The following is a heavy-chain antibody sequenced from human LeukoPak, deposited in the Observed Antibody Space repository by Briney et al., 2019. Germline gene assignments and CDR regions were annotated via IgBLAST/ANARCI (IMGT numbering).Heavy chain of an antibody. V-gene: IGHV4-59*01. CDR1: GGSISPYY. J-gene: IGHJ5*02. D-gene: IGHD3-9*01. CDR2: IYYSGST. Sequence: SETLSLTCTVSGGSISPYYWSWIRQPPGKGLEWIGYIYYSGSTNYNPSLKSRVTISVDTSKNQFSLKLSSVTAADTAVYYCARGSPILTGYYTAGGSWFDPWGQGTLVTVSS. CDR3: ARGSPILTGYYTAGGSWFDP.